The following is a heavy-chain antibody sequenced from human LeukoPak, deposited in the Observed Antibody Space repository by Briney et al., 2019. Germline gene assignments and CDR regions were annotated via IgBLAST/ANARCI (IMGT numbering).Heavy chain of an antibody. CDR1: GFIFSNYA. Sequence: GGSLRLSCAASGFIFSNYAMHWVRQAPGKGLEWVAVISYDGSNKYYADSVKGRFTISRDNSKNTLFLQMNSLRTGDTAVYYCARDLDSSSWYILWFDPWGQGTLVTVSS. V-gene: IGHV3-30-3*01. D-gene: IGHD6-13*01. J-gene: IGHJ5*02. CDR2: ISYDGSNK. CDR3: ARDLDSSSWYILWFDP.